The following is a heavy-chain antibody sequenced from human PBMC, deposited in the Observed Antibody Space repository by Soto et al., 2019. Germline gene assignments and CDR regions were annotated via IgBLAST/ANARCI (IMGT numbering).Heavy chain of an antibody. Sequence: LRLSCTGSGFTFGDYAMSWSRQAPGKGLEWVGVIRSKAYGETTDYAASVKGRFTILRDDSKSIAYLQMNSLQSEDTGVYYCTRYTYTSRYSYYGMDVWGHGTTVTVSS. CDR2: IRSKAYGETT. CDR3: TRYTYTSRYSYYGMDV. CDR1: GFTFGDYA. D-gene: IGHD2-2*01. J-gene: IGHJ6*02. V-gene: IGHV3-49*03.